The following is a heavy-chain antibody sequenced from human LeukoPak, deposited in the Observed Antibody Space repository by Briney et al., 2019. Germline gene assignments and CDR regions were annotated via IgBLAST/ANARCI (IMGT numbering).Heavy chain of an antibody. CDR2: ISAYNGNT. Sequence: VSVKVSCKASGYTFTSYGISWVRQAPGQGLEWMGWISAYNGNTNYAQKLQGRVTMTTDTSTSTAYMELRSLRSDDTAVYYCARDRLSDILTGYQGPFGYWGQGTLVTVSS. CDR1: GYTFTSYG. D-gene: IGHD3-9*01. J-gene: IGHJ4*02. V-gene: IGHV1-18*04. CDR3: ARDRLSDILTGYQGPFGY.